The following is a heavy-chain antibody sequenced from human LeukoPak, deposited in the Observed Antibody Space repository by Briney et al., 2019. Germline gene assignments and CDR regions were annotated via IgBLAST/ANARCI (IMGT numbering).Heavy chain of an antibody. J-gene: IGHJ4*01. Sequence: ASVKVSCKASGYTFTGYYMHWVRQAPGQGLEWMGWINPNSGGTNYAQKFQGRVTMTRDTSISTAYMELSRPRSDDTAVYYCARASGGSYQNWGQGTLVTVSS. D-gene: IGHD1-26*01. CDR3: ARASGGSYQN. CDR1: GYTFTGYY. V-gene: IGHV1-2*02. CDR2: INPNSGGT.